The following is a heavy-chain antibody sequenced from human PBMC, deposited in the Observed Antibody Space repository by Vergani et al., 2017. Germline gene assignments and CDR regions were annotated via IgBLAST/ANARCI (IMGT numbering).Heavy chain of an antibody. CDR3: ARETYYYDSSGLNYFDY. CDR2: IWYDGSNK. V-gene: IGHV3-33*08. J-gene: IGHJ4*02. D-gene: IGHD3-22*01. CDR1: GFTFSSYG. Sequence: VQLLESGGGLVQPGGSLRLSCAASGFTFSSYGMHWVRQAPGKGLEWVAVIWYDGSNKYYADSVKGRFTISRDNSKNTLYLQMNSLRAEDTAVYYCARETYYYDSSGLNYFDYWGQGTLVTVSS.